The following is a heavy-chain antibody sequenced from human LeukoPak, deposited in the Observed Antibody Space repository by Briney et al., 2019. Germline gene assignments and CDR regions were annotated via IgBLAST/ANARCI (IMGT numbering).Heavy chain of an antibody. J-gene: IGHJ4*02. V-gene: IGHV3-30*18. D-gene: IGHD3-3*01. CDR2: ISYDGSNK. CDR1: GFTFSSYG. Sequence: GGSLRLSCAASGFTFSSYGMHWVRQAPGKGLEWVAVISYDGSNKYYADSVKGRFTISRDNSKNTLYLQMNSLRAEDTAVYYCAKESTIFGVVIVDYFDYWGQGTLVTVSS. CDR3: AKESTIFGVVIVDYFDY.